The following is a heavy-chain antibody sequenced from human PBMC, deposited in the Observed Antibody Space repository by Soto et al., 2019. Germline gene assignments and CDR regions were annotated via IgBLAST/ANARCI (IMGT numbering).Heavy chain of an antibody. CDR2: IYSGGST. V-gene: IGHV3-66*04. Sequence: EVQLVESGGGLVQPGGSLRLSCAASGFTVSSNYMSWVRQAPGKGLEWVSVIYSGGSTYYADSVKGRFTISRDNSKNTLYLQMNSLRAEDTAVYYCARRSYDSNRPAPDRTYYYYGMDVWGQGTTVTVSS. J-gene: IGHJ6*02. D-gene: IGHD5-12*01. CDR3: ARRSYDSNRPAPDRTYYYYGMDV. CDR1: GFTVSSNY.